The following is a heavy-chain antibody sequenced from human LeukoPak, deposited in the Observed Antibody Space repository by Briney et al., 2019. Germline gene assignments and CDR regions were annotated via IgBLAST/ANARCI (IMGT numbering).Heavy chain of an antibody. CDR1: GFTFSSYE. CDR3: ARGASRWSNWFDP. D-gene: IGHD1-26*01. Sequence: GGSLRLSCAASGFTFSSYEMNWGCQAPGKGLGWVSYISSSGSTIYYDDSSKGRFTIPRDNAKNSLYLQMNSLRAEDTAVYYCARGASRWSNWFDPWGQGTLVTVSS. CDR2: ISSSGSTI. V-gene: IGHV3-48*03. J-gene: IGHJ5*02.